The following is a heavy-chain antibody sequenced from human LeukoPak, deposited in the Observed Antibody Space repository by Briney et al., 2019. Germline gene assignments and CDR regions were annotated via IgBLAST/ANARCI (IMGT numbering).Heavy chain of an antibody. CDR3: AXXXPSSSRWFDP. CDR1: GGSFSGYY. D-gene: IGHD6-6*01. V-gene: IGHV4-34*01. CDR2: INHSGST. Sequence: SETLSLTCAVYGGSFSGYYWSWIRQPPGKGLEWIGEINHSGSTNYNPSLKSRVTISVDTSNNQFSLNLHSVTAADTAVYYCAXXXPSSSRWFDPWGQGTLVTVSS. J-gene: IGHJ5*02.